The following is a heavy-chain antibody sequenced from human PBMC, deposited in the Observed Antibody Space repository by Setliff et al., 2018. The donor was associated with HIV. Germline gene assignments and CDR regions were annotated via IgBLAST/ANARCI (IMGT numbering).Heavy chain of an antibody. CDR1: GYAITSGFY. J-gene: IGHJ3*02. CDR3: AREKSGAGLLDAFDI. CDR2: IYYSGST. V-gene: IGHV4-61*01. D-gene: IGHD1-26*01. Sequence: PSETLSLTCAVSGYAITSGFYWSWIRQPPGKGLEWIGYIYYSGSTNYNPSLKSRVTISVDTSKNQFSLKLSSVTAADTAVYYCAREKSGAGLLDAFDIWGQGTMVTVSS.